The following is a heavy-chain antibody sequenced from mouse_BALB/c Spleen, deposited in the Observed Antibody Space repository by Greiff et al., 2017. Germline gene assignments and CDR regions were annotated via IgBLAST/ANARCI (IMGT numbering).Heavy chain of an antibody. V-gene: IGHV1-87*01. D-gene: IGHD2-1*01. CDR2: IYPGDGDT. Sequence: QVQLQQSGAELARPGASVKLSCKASGYTFTSYWMQWVKQRPGQGLEWIGAIYPGDGDTRYTQKFKGKATLTADKSSSTAYMQLSSLASEDSAVYYCARDGNYAMDGWGQGTSVTVSS. CDR3: ARDGNYAMDG. J-gene: IGHJ4*01. CDR1: GYTFTSYW.